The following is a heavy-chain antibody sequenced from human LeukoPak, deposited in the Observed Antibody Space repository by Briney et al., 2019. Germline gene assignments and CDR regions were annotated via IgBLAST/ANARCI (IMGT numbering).Heavy chain of an antibody. CDR3: ARASSGLNMIVVVKSAFDI. V-gene: IGHV1-69*13. J-gene: IGHJ3*02. CDR2: IIPIFGTA. D-gene: IGHD3-22*01. CDR1: GGTFSSYA. Sequence: GASVKVSCRASGGTFSSYAISWVRQAPGQGLEWMGGIIPIFGTANYAQKFQGRVTITADESTSTAYMELSSLRSEDTAVYYCARASSGLNMIVVVKSAFDIWGQGTMVTVSS.